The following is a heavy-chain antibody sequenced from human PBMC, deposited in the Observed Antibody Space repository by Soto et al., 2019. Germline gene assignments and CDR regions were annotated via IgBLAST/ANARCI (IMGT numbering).Heavy chain of an antibody. Sequence: GGSLRLSCAASGFTFSSYAMSWVRQAPGKGLEWVSAISGSGGNTYYADSVKGRFTISRDNSKNTLYLQMNSLRAEDTAVYYCANYDSSGYYPVFDYWGQGTLVTVSS. V-gene: IGHV3-23*01. D-gene: IGHD3-22*01. CDR2: ISGSGGNT. CDR1: GFTFSSYA. J-gene: IGHJ4*02. CDR3: ANYDSSGYYPVFDY.